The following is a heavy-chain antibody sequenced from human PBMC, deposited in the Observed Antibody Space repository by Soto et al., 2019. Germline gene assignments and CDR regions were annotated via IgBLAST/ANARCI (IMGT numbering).Heavy chain of an antibody. J-gene: IGHJ6*02. CDR1: GGTFSSYA. CDR2: IIPIFGTA. D-gene: IGHD2-2*01. V-gene: IGHV1-69*13. Sequence: SVKVSCKASGGTFSSYAISWVRQAPGQGLEWMGGIIPIFGTANYAQKFQGRVTITADESTSTAYMELSSLRSEDTAVYYCAREPCISTSCYAGYYYYYGMDVWGQGTTVTVSS. CDR3: AREPCISTSCYAGYYYYYGMDV.